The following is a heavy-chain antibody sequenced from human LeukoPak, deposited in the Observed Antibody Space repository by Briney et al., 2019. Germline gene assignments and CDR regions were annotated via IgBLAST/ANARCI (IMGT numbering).Heavy chain of an antibody. CDR1: GFTFSSYA. V-gene: IGHV3-23*01. Sequence: PGGSLRLSCAASGFTFSSYAMSWVRQAPGKGLEWVSAISGSGGSTYYADSVKGRFTISRDNSKNTLYLQMNSLRAEDTAIYYCAKAGVTVPAANVKWFDPWGQGTLVTVSS. CDR3: AKAGVTVPAANVKWFDP. D-gene: IGHD2-2*01. CDR2: ISGSGGST. J-gene: IGHJ5*02.